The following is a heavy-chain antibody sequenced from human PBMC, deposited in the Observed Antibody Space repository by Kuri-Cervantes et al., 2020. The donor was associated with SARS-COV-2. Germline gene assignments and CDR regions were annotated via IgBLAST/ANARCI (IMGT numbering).Heavy chain of an antibody. CDR1: GFTFSSYA. D-gene: IGHD1-26*01. CDR2: ISGSGGST. V-gene: IGHV3-23*01. J-gene: IGHJ4*02. Sequence: GGSLRLSCAASGFTFSSYAMSWVRQAPGKGLEWVSAISGSGGSTYYADSVKGRFTISRDNSKNTLYLQMNSLRAEDTAVYYCARGIPRYSGSYRPRYFDYWGQGTLVTVSS. CDR3: ARGIPRYSGSYRPRYFDY.